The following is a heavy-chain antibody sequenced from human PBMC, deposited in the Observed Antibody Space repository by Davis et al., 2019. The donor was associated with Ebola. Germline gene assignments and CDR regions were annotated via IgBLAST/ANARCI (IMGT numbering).Heavy chain of an antibody. CDR1: GGSFTNYY. J-gene: IGHJ4*02. CDR2: INHSGST. Sequence: PGGSLRLSCAVYGGSFTNYYWTWIRQPPGKGLEWIGEINHSGSTNYNPSLKSRVTISVDTFQNQFSLKLSSVTAADTAVYYCAGEITLFGVAYWGQGTLVTVSS. CDR3: AGEITLFGVAY. V-gene: IGHV4-34*01. D-gene: IGHD3-3*01.